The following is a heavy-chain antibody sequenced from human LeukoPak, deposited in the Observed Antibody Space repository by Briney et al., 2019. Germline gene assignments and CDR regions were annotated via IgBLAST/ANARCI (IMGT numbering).Heavy chain of an antibody. CDR2: ISYDGSNK. D-gene: IGHD1-26*01. V-gene: IGHV3-30-3*02. CDR3: AKRWIVGAASYFDY. Sequence: PGRSLRLSCAASGFTFSSYAMHWVRQAPGKGLEWVAVISYDGSNKYYADSVKGRFTIPRDNSKNTLYLQMNSLRAEDTAVYYCAKRWIVGAASYFDYWGQGTLVTVSS. CDR1: GFTFSSYA. J-gene: IGHJ4*02.